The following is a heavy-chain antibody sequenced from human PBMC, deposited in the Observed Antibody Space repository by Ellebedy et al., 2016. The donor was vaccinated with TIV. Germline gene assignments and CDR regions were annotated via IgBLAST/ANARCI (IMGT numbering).Heavy chain of an antibody. V-gene: IGHV3-74*01. J-gene: IGHJ4*01. Sequence: GESLKISCVASGFDFSAHWIHWVRQVPGKGLMWVSRINDDGSRATYAESVEGRFTVSRDNAKDTVFLQMNSLRVDDTAVYYCARSRGYTDGFDFWGHGTLVTVSS. CDR1: GFDFSAHW. CDR2: INDDGSRA. CDR3: ARSRGYTDGFDF. D-gene: IGHD5-12*01.